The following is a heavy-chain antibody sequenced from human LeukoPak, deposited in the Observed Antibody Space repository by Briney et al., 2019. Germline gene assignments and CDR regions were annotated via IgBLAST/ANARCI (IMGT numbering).Heavy chain of an antibody. D-gene: IGHD5-12*01. CDR1: GFTFSSCG. J-gene: IGHJ4*02. V-gene: IGHV3-30*18. Sequence: GGSLRLSCAASGFTFSSCGMHWVRQAPGKGLEWVAIVSYDGSNKYYADSVKGRFTISRDNSKNTLYLQMNSLRAEDTAVYYCAKDRGYDLGPDYWGQGTLVTVSS. CDR3: AKDRGYDLGPDY. CDR2: VSYDGSNK.